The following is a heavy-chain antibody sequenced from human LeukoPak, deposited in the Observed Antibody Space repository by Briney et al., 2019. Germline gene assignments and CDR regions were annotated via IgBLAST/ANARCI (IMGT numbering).Heavy chain of an antibody. Sequence: SETLSLTCAVYGGSFSGYYWSWIRQPPGKGLEGIGEINHSGSTNHNPSLKSRVTISVDTSKNQFSLKLSSVTAADTAVYYCARGGGFGELLRFYDYWGQGTLVTVSS. CDR3: ARGGGFGELLRFYDY. CDR1: GGSFSGYY. J-gene: IGHJ4*02. V-gene: IGHV4-34*01. CDR2: INHSGST. D-gene: IGHD3-10*01.